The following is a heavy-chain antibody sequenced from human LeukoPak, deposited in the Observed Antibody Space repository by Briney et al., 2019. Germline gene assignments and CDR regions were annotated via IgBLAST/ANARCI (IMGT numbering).Heavy chain of an antibody. CDR3: ARDQRYYYDSSGYYSPHYFDY. Sequence: GASVKVSCKASGGTFSSYAISWVRQAPGQGLEWMGRIIPILGIANCAQKFQGRVTITADKSTSTAYMELSSLRSEDTAVYYCARDQRYYYDSSGYYSPHYFDYWGQGTLVTVSS. CDR1: GGTFSSYA. J-gene: IGHJ4*02. D-gene: IGHD3-22*01. V-gene: IGHV1-69*04. CDR2: IIPILGIA.